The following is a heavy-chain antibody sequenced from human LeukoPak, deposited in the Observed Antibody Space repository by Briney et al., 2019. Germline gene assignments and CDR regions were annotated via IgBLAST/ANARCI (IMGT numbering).Heavy chain of an antibody. CDR2: IKSDGIST. D-gene: IGHD1-26*01. V-gene: IGHV3-74*01. CDR1: GFSFSTSW. J-gene: IGHJ4*02. CDR3: ARRGRSGSYPFDY. Sequence: GGSLRLSCAASGFSFSTSWMHWVRQAPGKGLVWVSRIKSDGISTTYADSVKGRFTISRDNAKNTLYLQMNSLRAEDTAVYYCARRGRSGSYPFDYWGQGTLVTVSS.